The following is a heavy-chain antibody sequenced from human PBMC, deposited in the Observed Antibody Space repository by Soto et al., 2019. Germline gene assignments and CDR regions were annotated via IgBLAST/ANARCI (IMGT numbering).Heavy chain of an antibody. Sequence: SETLSLTCTVSGGSISSYYWSWIRQPPGKGLEWIGYIYYSGSTNYNPSLKSRVTISVDTSKNQFSLKLSSVTAADTAVYYCASSRLVAVPWRYWGQGTLVTVSS. CDR1: GGSISSYY. V-gene: IGHV4-59*01. D-gene: IGHD2-2*01. CDR2: IYYSGST. J-gene: IGHJ4*02. CDR3: ASSRLVAVPWRY.